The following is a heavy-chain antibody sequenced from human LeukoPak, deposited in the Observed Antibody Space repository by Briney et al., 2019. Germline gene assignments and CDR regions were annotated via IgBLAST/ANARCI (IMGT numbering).Heavy chain of an antibody. V-gene: IGHV1-46*01. CDR1: GYTFTSYY. CDR3: ARRGLVAGIYDLVYGFHL. CDR2: INPSGGST. J-gene: IGHJ3*01. D-gene: IGHD3/OR15-3a*01. Sequence: ASVKVSCKASGYTFTSYYMHWVRQAPGQGLEWMGMINPSGGSTSYAQKFQGRVTVTRDTSTSTVYMEMSRLTYEDTAGYYCARRGLVAGIYDLVYGFHLWRQGTMVTVSS.